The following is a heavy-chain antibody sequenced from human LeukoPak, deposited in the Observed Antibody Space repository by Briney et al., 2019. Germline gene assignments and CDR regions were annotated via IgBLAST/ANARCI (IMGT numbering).Heavy chain of an antibody. CDR1: GYTFRDHG. CDR2: VNGAGIGT. J-gene: IGHJ4*02. D-gene: IGHD3-10*02. Sequence: GGSLRLSCAASGYTFRDHGMAWLRQVPGRGLEGLASVNGAGIGTYYAPTVKGRFTISRDNSKNTAYLQMSTLRADDTAIYYCAKVSVCFACYFDYWGQGILVTVSS. V-gene: IGHV3-23*01. CDR3: AKVSVCFACYFDY.